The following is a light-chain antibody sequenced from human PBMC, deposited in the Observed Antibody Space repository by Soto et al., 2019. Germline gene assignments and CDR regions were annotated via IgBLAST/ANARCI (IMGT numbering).Light chain of an antibody. CDR3: QQYNNWLYT. CDR2: GAS. CDR1: QSVSSN. V-gene: IGKV3-15*01. J-gene: IGKJ2*01. Sequence: EIVMTQSPATLSVSPGERATLSCRASQSVSSNLAWYQQKPGQAPRLPIYGASTRATGIPARFSGSGSGTEFTLTISSLQSEDFAVYYCQQYNNWLYTFGQGTKVDIK.